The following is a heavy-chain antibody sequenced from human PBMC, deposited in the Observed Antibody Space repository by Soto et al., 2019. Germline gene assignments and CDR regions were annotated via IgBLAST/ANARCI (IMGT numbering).Heavy chain of an antibody. V-gene: IGHV4-31*02. D-gene: IGHD6-19*01. CDR2: ISSSGRA. J-gene: IGHJ4*02. CDR3: ARSLSTYITVAGMGYLDS. Sequence: PSQTRSLPWTLSAGSANNNAFSWTWFPQHTWKGPECSGHISSSGRACYSPSLKRRVAISLAASKNHFSLQLTSVTSADTAVYYCARSLSTYITVAGMGYLDSWGPGTLVTVSS. CDR1: AGSANNNAFS.